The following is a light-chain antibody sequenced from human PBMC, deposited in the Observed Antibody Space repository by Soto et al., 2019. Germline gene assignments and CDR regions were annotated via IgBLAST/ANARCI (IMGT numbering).Light chain of an antibody. Sequence: QSVLTQPPSASGTPGQRVTISCSGSTSNLGSHFVYWYQQLPGTAPKLLIYNNKQRPSGVPDRFSGSKSGTSASLAISGLRSDDESDYYCAAWDDSRSGPVFGGGTKLTVL. J-gene: IGLJ3*02. CDR3: AAWDDSRSGPV. CDR2: NNK. V-gene: IGLV1-47*02. CDR1: TSNLGSHF.